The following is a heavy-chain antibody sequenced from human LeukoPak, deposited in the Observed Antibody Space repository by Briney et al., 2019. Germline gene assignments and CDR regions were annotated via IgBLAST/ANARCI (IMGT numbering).Heavy chain of an antibody. CDR2: IYTSGST. D-gene: IGHD3-10*01. J-gene: IGHJ4*02. CDR3: ARLGYLWLVDY. V-gene: IGHV4-61*02. Sequence: PSETLPLTCTVSGGSISSGSYYWSWIRQPAGKGLEWIGRIYTSGSTNYNPSLKSRVTISVDTSKNQFSLKLSSVTAADTAVYYCARLGYLWLVDYWGQGTLVTVSS. CDR1: GGSISSGSYY.